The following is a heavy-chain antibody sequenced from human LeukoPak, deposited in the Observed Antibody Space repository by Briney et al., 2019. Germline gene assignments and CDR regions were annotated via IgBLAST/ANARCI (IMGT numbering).Heavy chain of an antibody. Sequence: GGSLRLSCAASGFTFSSYAMTWVRRAPGKGLEWVSVISATGGTTYYADSVKGRFTISRDNSKNTLYLQMNSLRAEDTAVYYCAKGKSSAYLNWCDPWGQGTLVTVSS. J-gene: IGHJ5*02. V-gene: IGHV3-23*01. CDR2: ISATGGTT. D-gene: IGHD3-22*01. CDR1: GFTFSSYA. CDR3: AKGKSSAYLNWCDP.